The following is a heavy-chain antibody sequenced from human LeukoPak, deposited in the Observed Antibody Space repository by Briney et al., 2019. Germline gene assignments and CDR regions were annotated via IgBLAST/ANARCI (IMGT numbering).Heavy chain of an antibody. CDR1: GGTFSSYA. CDR2: IIPIFGTA. D-gene: IGHD3-16*02. Sequence: SVKVSCKASGGTFSSYAISWVRQAPGQGLEWMGGIIPIFGTANYAQKFQGRVTITADESTSTAYMELSSLRSEDTAVYYCARGLRLGELSVYFDYWGQGTLVTVSS. V-gene: IGHV1-69*13. J-gene: IGHJ4*02. CDR3: ARGLRLGELSVYFDY.